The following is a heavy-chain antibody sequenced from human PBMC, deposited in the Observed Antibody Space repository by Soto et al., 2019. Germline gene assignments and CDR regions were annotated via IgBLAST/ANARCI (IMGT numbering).Heavy chain of an antibody. V-gene: IGHV4-4*02. D-gene: IGHD3-10*01. CDR3: ARSPFGAPDY. CDR1: GASISRSNW. CDR2: IYHSGTP. J-gene: IGHJ4*01. Sequence: SETLSLTCAVSGASISRSNWWSWVRQPPGKGLEWIGEIYHSGTPNYNPSLKSRVTISIDSSKNQFSLELSSVTAADTAVYYCARSPFGAPDYWGQGILVTVSS.